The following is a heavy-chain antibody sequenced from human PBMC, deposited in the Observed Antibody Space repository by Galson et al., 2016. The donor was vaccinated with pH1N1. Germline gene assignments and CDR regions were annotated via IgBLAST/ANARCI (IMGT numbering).Heavy chain of an antibody. Sequence: SLRLSCAASGFTFSTYWMTWVRQAPGKGLEWVANIKQDGSVKYYVDSVKGRFTISRDNAKNSLYLQMNSLRAEDTAVYYCARAIGPGDCYWGQGTLVTVSS. V-gene: IGHV3-7*04. J-gene: IGHJ1*01. CDR1: GFTFSTYW. D-gene: IGHD2-21*02. CDR3: ARAIGPGDCY. CDR2: IKQDGSVK.